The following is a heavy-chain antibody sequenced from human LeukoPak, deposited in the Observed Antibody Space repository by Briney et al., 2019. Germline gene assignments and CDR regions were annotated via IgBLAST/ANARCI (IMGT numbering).Heavy chain of an antibody. CDR1: GGSISSGGYY. V-gene: IGHV4-31*03. Sequence: PSETLSLTCTVSGGSISSGGYYWSWIRQHPGKGPEWIGYIYYSGSTYYNPSLKSRVTISVDTSKNQFSLKLSSVTAADTAVYYCARGTVAKGFDYWGQGTLVTVSS. CDR3: ARGTVAKGFDY. J-gene: IGHJ4*02. CDR2: IYYSGST. D-gene: IGHD4-23*01.